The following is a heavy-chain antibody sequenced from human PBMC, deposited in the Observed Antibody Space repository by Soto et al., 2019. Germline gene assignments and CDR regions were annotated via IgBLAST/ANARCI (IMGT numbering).Heavy chain of an antibody. D-gene: IGHD5-12*01. CDR1: GFTFSSYA. Sequence: QVQLVESGGGVVQPGRSLRLSCAASGFTFSSYAMHWVRQAPGKGLEWVAVISYDGSNKYYADSVKGRFTISRDNSKNTLYLQMNSLRAEDTAVYYCARETYSGYDYWGQGTLVTVSS. J-gene: IGHJ4*02. CDR2: ISYDGSNK. V-gene: IGHV3-30-3*01. CDR3: ARETYSGYDY.